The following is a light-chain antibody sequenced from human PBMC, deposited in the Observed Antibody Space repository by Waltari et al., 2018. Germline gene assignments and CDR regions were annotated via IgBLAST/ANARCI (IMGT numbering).Light chain of an antibody. CDR2: AAS. CDR3: LKYDSAPWT. Sequence: DIQMTQSPSSLSASVGDRVTITCRASQGISYFLAWYQQKPGQIPKLLMYAASTLQSGAPSRFSGSGSGTEFTLTISSLQPEDVATYYCLKYDSAPWTFGQGTKVEMK. J-gene: IGKJ1*01. CDR1: QGISYF. V-gene: IGKV1-27*01.